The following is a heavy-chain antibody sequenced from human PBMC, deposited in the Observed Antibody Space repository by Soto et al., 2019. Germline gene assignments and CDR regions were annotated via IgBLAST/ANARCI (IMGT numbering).Heavy chain of an antibody. CDR1: GLSLSTTGVG. CDR3: VQSRCGGDCLQSYSSHSYYGLDV. V-gene: IGHV2-5*02. Sequence: QITLKESGPPLVKPTQTLTLTCTFSGLSLSTTGVGVGWIRQPPEKALEWLALIYWDDDKRYSPSLKSRLTITKDTSKNQVVLTMTNMDPVDTATYYCVQSRCGGDCLQSYSSHSYYGLDVWGQGTTVTVSS. J-gene: IGHJ6*02. D-gene: IGHD2-21*02. CDR2: IYWDDDK.